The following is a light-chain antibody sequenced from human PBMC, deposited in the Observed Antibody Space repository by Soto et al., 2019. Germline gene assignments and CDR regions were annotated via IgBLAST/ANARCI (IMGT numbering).Light chain of an antibody. CDR3: SSYEGSSNV. CDR1: SSDVRGYNY. J-gene: IGLJ1*01. CDR2: EVN. V-gene: IGLV2-8*01. Sequence: QSGLTQPASGCRAPEQSITSPCTGTSSDVRGYNYISWYQQHPGKAPKLMIYEVNKRPSGVPDRFSGSKSGNTASLPVSGLPAEDAAAYYCSSYEGSSNVFGTGSKVTVL.